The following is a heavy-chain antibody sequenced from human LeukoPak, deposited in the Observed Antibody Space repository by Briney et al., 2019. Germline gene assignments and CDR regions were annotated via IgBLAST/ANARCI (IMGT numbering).Heavy chain of an antibody. CDR2: IYYSGST. Sequence: SETLSLTCTVPSGSISSSSYYWGWIRQPPGKGLEWIGSIYYSGSTYYNPSLKSRVTISVDTTKNQFSLKLSSVTAADTAVYCCARLVTPSGSSSWLWGWFDPWGQGTLVTVSS. CDR1: SGSISSSSYY. D-gene: IGHD6-13*01. CDR3: ARLVTPSGSSSWLWGWFDP. V-gene: IGHV4-39*01. J-gene: IGHJ5*02.